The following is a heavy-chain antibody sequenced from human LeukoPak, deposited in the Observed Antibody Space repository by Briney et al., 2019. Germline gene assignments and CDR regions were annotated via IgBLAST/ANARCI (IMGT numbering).Heavy chain of an antibody. D-gene: IGHD3-22*01. J-gene: IGHJ4*02. CDR3: TRGYFDSSGYSNPFDY. CDR2: IHTSGST. CDR1: GASISSYY. V-gene: IGHV4-4*09. Sequence: SETLSLTCSVSGASISSYYWSWIRQSPGKGLEWIGYIHTSGSTNYNPSLKSRVTMSGDTSKNQFSLKLSSVTAADTAVYYCTRGYFDSSGYSNPFDYWGQGTLVTVSS.